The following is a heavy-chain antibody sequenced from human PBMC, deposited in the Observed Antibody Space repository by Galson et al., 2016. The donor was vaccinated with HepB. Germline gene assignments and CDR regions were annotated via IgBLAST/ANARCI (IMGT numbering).Heavy chain of an antibody. J-gene: IGHJ5*02. D-gene: IGHD3-22*01. CDR1: GHTFTSYN. Sequence: SVKVSCKASGHTFTSYNIHWVRQAPGQRLEWMGWINGGNGNTKYSQKVQGRVTFTRDTSANTAYMELSSLRSEDTAVYYCARRLSRYYESSGYQADWLDPWGQGTLVTVSS. CDR3: ARRLSRYYESSGYQADWLDP. CDR2: INGGNGNT. V-gene: IGHV1-3*01.